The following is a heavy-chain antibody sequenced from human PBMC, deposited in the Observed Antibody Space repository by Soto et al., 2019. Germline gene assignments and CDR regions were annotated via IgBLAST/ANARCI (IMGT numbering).Heavy chain of an antibody. CDR3: VRVGVGIGNHFDS. CDR1: NGSISGFY. D-gene: IGHD1-26*01. J-gene: IGHJ4*02. Sequence: SETLSLTCSVSNGSISGFYWTWIRQPPGKILEWIGYIHYSGRTDYNPSLTSRATMSVDTSKNQFSLNLKSITAADTAVYYCVRVGVGIGNHFDSWGRGTLVTSPQ. CDR2: IHYSGRT. V-gene: IGHV4-59*12.